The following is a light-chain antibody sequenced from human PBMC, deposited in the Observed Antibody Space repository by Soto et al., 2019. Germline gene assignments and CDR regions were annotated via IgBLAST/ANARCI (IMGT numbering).Light chain of an antibody. CDR2: AAY. Sequence: DIPMTQAPSSLSASVGDRVTITCRARQDISTYLAWYQQKPGKVPKLLISAAYTLQSGVPPRFSGSGSGTDFTLTISSLQPEDVATYYCQKYDNAPLTFGGGTXV. V-gene: IGKV1-27*01. J-gene: IGKJ4*01. CDR3: QKYDNAPLT. CDR1: QDISTY.